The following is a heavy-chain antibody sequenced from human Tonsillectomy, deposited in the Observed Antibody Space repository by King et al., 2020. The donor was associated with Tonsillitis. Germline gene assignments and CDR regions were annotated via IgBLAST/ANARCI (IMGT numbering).Heavy chain of an antibody. CDR2: IIPFFDTA. CDR3: ASWSTGPFHYYSGMDV. Sequence: QLVQSGAEVKKPGSSVKVSCKASGGTYSSYAVSWVRQAPGQGLEWMGGIIPFFDTANYAQNFQGRVTITADESTRTADMELSSLRSEDTAVYYCASWSTGPFHYYSGMDVWGQGTTVTVSS. D-gene: IGHD1-1*01. CDR1: GGTYSSYA. V-gene: IGHV1-69*01. J-gene: IGHJ6*02.